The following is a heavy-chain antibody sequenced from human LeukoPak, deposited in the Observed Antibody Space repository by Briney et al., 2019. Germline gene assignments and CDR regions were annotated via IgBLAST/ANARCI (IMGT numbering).Heavy chain of an antibody. CDR3: ARAGSYCSGSSCYRGGYYYYYMDV. D-gene: IGHD2-15*01. V-gene: IGHV1-2*02. CDR2: INPNSGGT. Sequence: ASVKVSCKASGYTFTGYYMHWVRQAPGQGLEWMGWINPNSGGTNYAQKFQGRVTMTRDTSISTAYMELSRLRSDDTAVYYCARAGSYCSGSSCYRGGYYYYYMDVWGKGTTVTVSS. CDR1: GYTFTGYY. J-gene: IGHJ6*03.